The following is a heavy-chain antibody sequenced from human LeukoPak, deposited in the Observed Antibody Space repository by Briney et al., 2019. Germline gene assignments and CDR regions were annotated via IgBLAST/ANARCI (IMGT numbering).Heavy chain of an antibody. CDR1: GGSFSGYY. V-gene: IGHV4-34*01. Sequence: SETLSLTCAVYGGSFSGYYWSWIRQPPGKGLEWIGEINHSGSTNYNPSLKSRVTISVDTSKNQFSLKLSSVTAADTAVYYCARGPRYYYDSSGYYWGQGTLVIVSS. J-gene: IGHJ4*02. CDR2: INHSGST. D-gene: IGHD3-22*01. CDR3: ARGPRYYYDSSGYY.